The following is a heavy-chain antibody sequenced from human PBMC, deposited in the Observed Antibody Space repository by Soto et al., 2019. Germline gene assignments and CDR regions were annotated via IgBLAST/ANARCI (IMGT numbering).Heavy chain of an antibody. CDR2: IYHSGST. D-gene: IGHD2-8*01. J-gene: IGHJ4*02. CDR3: ARQDIVLMVYANDY. V-gene: IGHV4-30-2*03. CDR1: GGSISSGGYS. Sequence: SETLSLTCAVSGGSISSGGYSWSWIRQPPGKGLEWIGYIYHSGSTYYNPSLKSRVTISVDTSKNQFSLKLSSVTAADTAVYYCARQDIVLMVYANDYWGQGTLVTVSS.